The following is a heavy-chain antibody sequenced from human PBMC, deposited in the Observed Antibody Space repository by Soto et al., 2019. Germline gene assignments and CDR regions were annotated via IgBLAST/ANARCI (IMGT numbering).Heavy chain of an antibody. V-gene: IGHV1-2*04. CDR1: GYTFTGYY. Sequence: ASVKVSCKASGYTFTGYYMHWVRQAPGQGLEWMGWINPNSGGTNYAQKFQGWVTMTRDTSISTAYMELSRLRSDDTAVYYCARGEFAYDILTGYYNDWFDPWGQGTLVTVSS. J-gene: IGHJ5*02. D-gene: IGHD3-9*01. CDR3: ARGEFAYDILTGYYNDWFDP. CDR2: INPNSGGT.